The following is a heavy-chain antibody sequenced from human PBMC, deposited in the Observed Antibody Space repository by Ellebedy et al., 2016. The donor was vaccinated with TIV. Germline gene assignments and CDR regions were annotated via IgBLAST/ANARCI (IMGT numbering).Heavy chain of an antibody. Sequence: GGSLRLXXAASGFMFSSYWMSWVRQAPGKGLEWVANIKEDGSEKYYVDSVKGRFTISRDNAKNSLFLQMNSLRAEDTAVYYCARAWGWYFDFWGQGTLVTVSS. CDR1: GFMFSSYW. CDR3: ARAWGWYFDF. CDR2: IKEDGSEK. V-gene: IGHV3-7*04. D-gene: IGHD7-27*01. J-gene: IGHJ4*02.